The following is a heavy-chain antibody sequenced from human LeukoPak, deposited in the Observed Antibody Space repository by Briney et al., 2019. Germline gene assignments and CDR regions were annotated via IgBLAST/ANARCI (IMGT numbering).Heavy chain of an antibody. CDR2: ISSTGNTI. CDR3: APAYCNSTSCYHYFNY. J-gene: IGHJ4*02. V-gene: IGHV3-48*01. D-gene: IGHD2-2*01. Sequence: PGGSLRLSCAASGITLTSYSMNWVRQAPGKGLEWISYISSTGNTIYYADSVKARFTISRDNAKNSLYLQMNSLRVEDTAMYYCAPAYCNSTSCYHYFNYWGQGTLVTVSS. CDR1: GITLTSYS.